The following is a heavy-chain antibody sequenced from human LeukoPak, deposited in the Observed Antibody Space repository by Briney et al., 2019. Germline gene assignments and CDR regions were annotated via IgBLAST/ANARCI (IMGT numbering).Heavy chain of an antibody. J-gene: IGHJ6*03. CDR3: ARGRIPARLRELGVVTDRHYYMDV. V-gene: IGHV1-18*01. Sequence: GASVKVSCTASGYTFTNFAISWVRQAPGQGLEWMGWINPYNGNTKYALKVQGRVTMTTDTSTSTAYMELRSLSPDDTAVFYCARGRIPARLRELGVVTDRHYYMDVWGKGTTVTVSS. D-gene: IGHD3-3*01. CDR1: GYTFTNFA. CDR2: INPYNGNT.